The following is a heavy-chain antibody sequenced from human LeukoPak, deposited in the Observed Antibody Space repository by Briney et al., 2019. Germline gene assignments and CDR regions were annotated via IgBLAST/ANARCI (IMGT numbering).Heavy chain of an antibody. CDR1: GGSFSGYY. J-gene: IGHJ4*02. CDR2: INHSGST. D-gene: IGHD3-10*01. CDR3: AREVVRGNSY. V-gene: IGHV4-34*01. Sequence: MTSETLSLTCAVYGGSFSGYYWSWIRQPPGKGLEWIGEINHSGSTNYNPSLKSRVTISIDTSKNQFSLKPTSVTAADTAVYYCAREVVRGNSYWGQGTLVTVSS.